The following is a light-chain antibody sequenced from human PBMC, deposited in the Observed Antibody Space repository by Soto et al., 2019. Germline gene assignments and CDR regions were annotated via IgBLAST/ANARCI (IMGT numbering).Light chain of an antibody. CDR3: QQSYRTPIT. CDR2: AAS. V-gene: IGKV1-39*01. J-gene: IGKJ5*01. CDR1: QSISTY. Sequence: DIHLTQSPAPLSASVGDRVAITCLASQSISTYLNWYQQKPWKAPKVLIYAASNLQSGVPPRFSGSGSGTDFTLTISSLQPEDVATYFCQQSYRTPITFGQGTRLEIK.